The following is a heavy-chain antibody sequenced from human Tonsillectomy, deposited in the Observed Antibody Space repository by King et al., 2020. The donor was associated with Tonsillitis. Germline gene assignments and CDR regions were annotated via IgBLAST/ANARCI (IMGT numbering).Heavy chain of an antibody. CDR2: ISGSGGST. CDR3: AKEGPITQVWGVPLYFDY. Sequence: VQLVQSGGGLVQPGGSLRLSCTASGFTLSSYAMSWVRQAPGKGLEWVSAISGSGGSTYYADSVKGRFTISRDNSKNTLYLQMNSRRAEDTAVYYCAKEGPITQVWGVPLYFDYWGRGTLVTVSS. CDR1: GFTLSSYA. D-gene: IGHD3-10*01. J-gene: IGHJ4*02. V-gene: IGHV3-23*04.